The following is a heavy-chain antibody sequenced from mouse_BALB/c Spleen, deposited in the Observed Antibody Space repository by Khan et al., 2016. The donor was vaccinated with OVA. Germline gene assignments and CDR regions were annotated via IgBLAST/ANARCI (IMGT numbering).Heavy chain of an antibody. CDR1: GYSITSGYA. V-gene: IGHV3-2*02. CDR2: ISYSGGT. Sequence: VQLKESGPGLVKPSQSLSLTCTVTGYSITSGYAWNWIRQFPGNKLEWMGYISYSGGTSYNPSLKSRISITRDTSKNQFFLQLNSVTTEDTATYYCARGNYYGYYFDYWGQGTTLTGSS. D-gene: IGHD1-1*01. J-gene: IGHJ2*01. CDR3: ARGNYYGYYFDY.